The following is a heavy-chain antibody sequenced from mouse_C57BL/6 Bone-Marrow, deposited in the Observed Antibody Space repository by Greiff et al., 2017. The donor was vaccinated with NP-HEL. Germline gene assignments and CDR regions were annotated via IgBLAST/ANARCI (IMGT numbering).Heavy chain of an antibody. J-gene: IGHJ2*01. Sequence: VQLVESGPELVKPGASVKISCKASGYAFSSSWMNWVKQRPGKGLEWIGRIYPGDGDTNYNGKFKGKATLTADKSSSTAYMQLSSLTSEDSAVYYCARGGITTVAYYFDYWGQGTPLTVSS. D-gene: IGHD1-1*01. CDR3: ARGGITTVAYYFDY. V-gene: IGHV1-82*01. CDR2: IYPGDGDT. CDR1: GYAFSSSW.